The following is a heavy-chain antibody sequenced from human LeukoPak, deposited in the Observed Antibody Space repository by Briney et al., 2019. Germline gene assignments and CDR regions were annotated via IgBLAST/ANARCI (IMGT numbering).Heavy chain of an antibody. J-gene: IGHJ4*02. CDR2: ICYSGST. CDR3: ARADTTAARPSLVDY. V-gene: IGHV4-39*07. CDR1: GGSISSSSYY. Sequence: SETLSLTCTVSGGSISSSSYYWGWIRQPPGQGLEWIGSICYSGSTYYNPSIRSRVTISVDTSKNQFSLKSITVTATATSEYYRARADTTAARPSLVDYWGQGTLVTVSS. D-gene: IGHD6-6*01.